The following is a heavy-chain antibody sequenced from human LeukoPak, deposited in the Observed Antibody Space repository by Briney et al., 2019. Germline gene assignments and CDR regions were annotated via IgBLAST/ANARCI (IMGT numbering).Heavy chain of an antibody. J-gene: IGHJ4*02. D-gene: IGHD6-19*01. Sequence: PGGSLRLSCAASGLTFSSYGMHSVRQAPGKGLEWVAVIWYDGSDKHYGDSVKGRFTISRDNSKNTLYLQMNSLRAEDTAVYYCARLDSSGWLDSWGQGTLVTVSS. CDR1: GLTFSSYG. CDR3: ARLDSSGWLDS. V-gene: IGHV3-33*01. CDR2: IWYDGSDK.